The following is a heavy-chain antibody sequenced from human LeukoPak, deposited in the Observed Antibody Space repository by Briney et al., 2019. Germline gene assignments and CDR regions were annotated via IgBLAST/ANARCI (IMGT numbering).Heavy chain of an antibody. J-gene: IGHJ6*04. V-gene: IGHV3-53*01. Sequence: GGSLRLSCAASVFTVSSNYMSWVRQAPGKGLEWGSVIYSGGSTYYADSVKGRFTISGDNSKNTLYLQMNSLRAEDTAVYYCSAAHDRYYYYGMDVWGKGTTVTVSS. CDR2: IYSGGST. CDR3: SAAHDRYYYYGMDV. CDR1: VFTVSSNY. D-gene: IGHD2-2*01.